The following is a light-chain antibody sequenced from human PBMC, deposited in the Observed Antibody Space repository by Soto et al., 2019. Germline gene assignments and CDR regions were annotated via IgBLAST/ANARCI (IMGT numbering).Light chain of an antibody. V-gene: IGLV2-14*01. CDR3: SSYTISSTLA. CDR1: SSDVGVYNY. Sequence: QSALTQPASVSGSPGQSITISCTGSSSDVGVYNYVSWYQQRPGKAPKLMIFEVSNRPSGVSNRFSGSKSGNTASLTISGLQPEDEADYYCSSYTISSTLAFGGGTKVTVL. J-gene: IGLJ2*01. CDR2: EVS.